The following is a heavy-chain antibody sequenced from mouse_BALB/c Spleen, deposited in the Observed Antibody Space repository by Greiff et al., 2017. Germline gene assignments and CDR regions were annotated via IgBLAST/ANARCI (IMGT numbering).Heavy chain of an antibody. J-gene: IGHJ3*01. D-gene: IGHD2-14*01. CDR2: ISSGGSYT. CDR3: AREGVRRGWFAY. Sequence: EVQVVESGGDLVKPGGSLKLSCAASGFTFSSYGMSWVRQTPDKRLEWVATISSGGSYTYYPDSVKGRFTISRDNAKNTLYLQMSSLKSEDTAMYYCAREGVRRGWFAYWGQGTLVTVSA. V-gene: IGHV5-6*01. CDR1: GFTFSSYG.